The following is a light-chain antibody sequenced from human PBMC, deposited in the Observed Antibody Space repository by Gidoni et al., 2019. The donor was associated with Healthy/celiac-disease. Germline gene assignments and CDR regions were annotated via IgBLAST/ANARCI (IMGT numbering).Light chain of an antibody. J-gene: IGKJ5*01. CDR1: QSVSSSY. CDR2: GAS. CDR3: QQYGSSPIT. Sequence: EIVLTQSPGTLSLSPGERATLSCRASQSVSSSYLAWYQQKPGQAPRLLIYGASSRATVIPDRFSGSGSGTDFTLTISRLEPEDFAVYYCQQYGSSPITFXXXTRLEIK. V-gene: IGKV3-20*01.